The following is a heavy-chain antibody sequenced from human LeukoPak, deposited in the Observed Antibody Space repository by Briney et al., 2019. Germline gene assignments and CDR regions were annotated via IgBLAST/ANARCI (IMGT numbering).Heavy chain of an antibody. CDR3: ANLAQAAFSY. V-gene: IGHV3-23*01. CDR1: GFTFSGYA. D-gene: IGHD2-15*01. Sequence: GGSLRLSCAASGFTFSGYAMSWVRRAPGEGLEWVSAISGSGGSTYYADSVKGRFTISRDNSKNTLYLQMNSLRAEDTAVYYCANLAQAAFSYWGRGTLVTVSS. J-gene: IGHJ4*02. CDR2: ISGSGGST.